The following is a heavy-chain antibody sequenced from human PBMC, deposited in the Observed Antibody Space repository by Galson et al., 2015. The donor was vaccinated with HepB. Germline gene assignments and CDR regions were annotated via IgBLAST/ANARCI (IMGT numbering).Heavy chain of an antibody. CDR2: ISSSGGST. J-gene: IGHJ6*02. D-gene: IGHD4-17*01. Sequence: SLRLSCAASGFTFDDYAMHWVRQAPGKGLEWVSAISSSGGSTYYADSVKGRFTISRDNSKNTLYLQMNSLRAEDTAVYYCARDLYGDYHPKNYYYYGMDVWGQGTTVTVSS. CDR3: ARDLYGDYHPKNYYYYGMDV. CDR1: GFTFDDYA. V-gene: IGHV3-23*01.